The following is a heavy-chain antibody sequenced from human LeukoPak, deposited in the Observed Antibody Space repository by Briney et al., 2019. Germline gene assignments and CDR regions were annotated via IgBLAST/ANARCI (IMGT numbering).Heavy chain of an antibody. CDR2: IYYTGGT. D-gene: IGHD3-9*01. Sequence: SETLSLTCSVSGGSITSSSYYWGWIRQPPEKGLEWIGSIYYTGGTYYSPSLKSRVTISVDTPKNQFSLKLSSVTAADTAVYYCARDIQYFDWLWYAFDIWGQGTMVTVSS. V-gene: IGHV4-39*07. J-gene: IGHJ3*02. CDR3: ARDIQYFDWLWYAFDI. CDR1: GGSITSSSYY.